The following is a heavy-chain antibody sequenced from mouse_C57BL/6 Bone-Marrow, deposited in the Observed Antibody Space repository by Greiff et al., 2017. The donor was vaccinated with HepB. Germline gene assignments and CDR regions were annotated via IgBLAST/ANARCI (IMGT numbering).Heavy chain of an antibody. CDR2: INPSTGGT. Sequence: EVQLQQSGPELVKPGASVKISCKASGYSFTGYYMNWVKQSPEKSLEWIGEINPSTGGTTYNQKFKAKATLTVDKSSSTAYMQLKSLTSEDSAVYYCAREATVVAPYFDYWGPGTTLTVSS. J-gene: IGHJ2*01. CDR1: GYSFTGYY. V-gene: IGHV1-42*01. D-gene: IGHD1-1*01. CDR3: AREATVVAPYFDY.